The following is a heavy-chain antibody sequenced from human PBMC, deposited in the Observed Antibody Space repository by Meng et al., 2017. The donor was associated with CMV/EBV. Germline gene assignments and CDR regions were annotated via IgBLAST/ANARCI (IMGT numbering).Heavy chain of an antibody. V-gene: IGHV3-48*03. Sequence: GGSLRLSCAASGFTFSSYEMNWVRQAPGKGLEWVSYISSSGSTIYYADSVKGRFTISRDNAKNSLYLQMNSLRAEDTAVYYCARDLKCSSTSCYYGMDVWGQGTTVTVSS. D-gene: IGHD2-2*01. CDR1: GFTFSSYE. CDR2: ISSSGSTI. CDR3: ARDLKCSSTSCYYGMDV. J-gene: IGHJ6*02.